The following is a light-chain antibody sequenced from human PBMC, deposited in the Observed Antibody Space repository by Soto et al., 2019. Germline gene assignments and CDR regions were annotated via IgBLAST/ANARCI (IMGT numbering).Light chain of an antibody. J-gene: IGKJ4*01. CDR1: QSVKSN. V-gene: IGKV3-15*01. CDR3: QQYNDWPLT. Sequence: EKVMTQSPAALSVSPGERATLSCRACQSVKSNLAWYQQKAGQAPRLLLYGASTRATGIPARFSGSASGTEFTLTISSLQSEDSAVYYCQQYNDWPLTFGGGTKVEIK. CDR2: GAS.